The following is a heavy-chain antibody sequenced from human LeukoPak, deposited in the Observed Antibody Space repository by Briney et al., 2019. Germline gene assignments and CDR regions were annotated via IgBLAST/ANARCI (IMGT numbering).Heavy chain of an antibody. CDR1: GYTFTGYY. CDR2: INPNSGGT. J-gene: IGHJ5*02. V-gene: IGHV1-2*06. CDR3: ARDGSIKYSSSWYDR. D-gene: IGHD6-13*01. Sequence: ASVKVSCKASGYTFTGYYMHWVRQAPGQGLEWMGRINPNSGGTNYAQKFQGRVTMTRDTSISTAYMELSRVRSDDTAVYYCARDGSIKYSSSWYDRWGQGTLVTVSS.